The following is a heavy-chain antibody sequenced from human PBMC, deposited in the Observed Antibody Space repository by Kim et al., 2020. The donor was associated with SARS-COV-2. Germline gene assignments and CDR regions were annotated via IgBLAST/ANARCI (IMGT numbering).Heavy chain of an antibody. D-gene: IGHD1-26*01. J-gene: IGHJ4*02. CDR2: INHSGST. V-gene: IGHV4-34*01. Sequence: SETLSLTCAVYGGSFSGYYWNWIRQPPGKGLEWIGEINHSGSTNYNPSLKSRVTISVDTSKNQFSLKLNSVTAADTAVYYCARGASGLILVGATTLYYFDYWGQGTLVTVSS. CDR1: GGSFSGYY. CDR3: ARGASGLILVGATTLYYFDY.